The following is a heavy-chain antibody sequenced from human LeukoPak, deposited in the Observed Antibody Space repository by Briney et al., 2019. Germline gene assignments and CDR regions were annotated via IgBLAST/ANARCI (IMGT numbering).Heavy chain of an antibody. CDR1: GFTFSSYG. J-gene: IGHJ1*01. Sequence: GGSLRLSCAASGFTFSSYGMHWVRQAPGKGLEWVSAISGSGVTTHYAGSVKGRFSISRDNSKNTLYLQMNSLRAEDTALYYCAKKVVVGATSPYSDFQDWGQGTLVTVSS. CDR2: ISGSGVTT. CDR3: AKKVVVGATSPYSDFQD. D-gene: IGHD1-26*01. V-gene: IGHV3-23*01.